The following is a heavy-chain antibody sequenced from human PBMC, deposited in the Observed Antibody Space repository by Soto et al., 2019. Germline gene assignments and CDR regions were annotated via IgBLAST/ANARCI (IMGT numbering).Heavy chain of an antibody. D-gene: IGHD3-10*01. CDR3: ARCYGSGSSYYYYYGMDV. CDR2: IYHSGST. J-gene: IGHJ6*02. CDR1: GGSISSSSW. V-gene: IGHV4-4*02. Sequence: SETLSLTCAVSGGSISSSSWWSWVRQPPGKGLEWIGEIYHSGSTNYNPSLKSRVTISVDKSKNQFSLKLSSVTAADTAVYYCARCYGSGSSYYYYYGMDVWGQGTTVTVSS.